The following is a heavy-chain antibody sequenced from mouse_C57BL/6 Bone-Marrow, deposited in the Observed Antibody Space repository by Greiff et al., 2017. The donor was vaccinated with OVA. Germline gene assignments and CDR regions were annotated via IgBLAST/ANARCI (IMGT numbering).Heavy chain of an antibody. CDR2: FTMYSDAT. CDR1: YFAFMASA. D-gene: IGHD2-5*01. V-gene: IGHV1-49*01. J-gene: IGHJ1*03. Sequence: LQQSGAELVRPGSSVKLSCKDSYFAFMASAMHWVKQRPGHGLEWIGSFTMYSDATEYSENFKGKATLPANTSSSTAYMELSSLTSDDAAVYYCARSSNYVDWYFDVWGTGTTVTVSS. CDR3: ARSSNYVDWYFDV.